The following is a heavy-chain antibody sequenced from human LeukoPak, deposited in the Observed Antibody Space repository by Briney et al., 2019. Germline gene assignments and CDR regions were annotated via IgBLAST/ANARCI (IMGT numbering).Heavy chain of an antibody. D-gene: IGHD6-13*01. Sequence: PGGSLRLSCAASGFTFSSYSMNWVRQAPGKGLEWVSCISSSSSYIYYADSVKGRFTIPRDNAKNSLYLQMNRLRVEDTAVYYCARGRYSLFELVLDVWGKGTTVTISS. J-gene: IGHJ6*04. CDR2: ISSSSSYI. CDR3: ARGRYSLFELVLDV. CDR1: GFTFSSYS. V-gene: IGHV3-21*01.